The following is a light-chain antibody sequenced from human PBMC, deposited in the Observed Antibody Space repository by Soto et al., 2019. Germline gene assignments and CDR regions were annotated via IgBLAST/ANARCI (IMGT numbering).Light chain of an antibody. CDR3: QQYGGSPQGP. J-gene: IGKJ1*01. CDR1: QSVSGTF. V-gene: IGKV3-20*01. Sequence: EIVLTQSPATLSLSPGERATLSCRAGQSVSGTFLAWYQQKPGQPPRLLIYGASNRATGIPDRFTGSGSATAFTLTSSSLEAEDFAVYYCQQYGGSPQGPFGQGTKVEI. CDR2: GAS.